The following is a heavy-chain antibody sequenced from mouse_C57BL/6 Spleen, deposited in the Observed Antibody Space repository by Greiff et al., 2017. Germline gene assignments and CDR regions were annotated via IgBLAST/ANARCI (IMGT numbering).Heavy chain of an antibody. D-gene: IGHD1-1*01. CDR1: GFTFSDYY. CDR3: ARGYYGSSYFDD. Sequence: VQLKESEGGLVQPGSSMKLSCTASGFTFSDYYMAWVRQVPEKGLEWVANINYDGSSTYYLDSLKSRFIISRDNAKNMLYLQMSSLKSEDTATXYCARGYYGSSYFDDWGQGTTLTVSS. V-gene: IGHV5-16*01. CDR2: INYDGSST. J-gene: IGHJ2*01.